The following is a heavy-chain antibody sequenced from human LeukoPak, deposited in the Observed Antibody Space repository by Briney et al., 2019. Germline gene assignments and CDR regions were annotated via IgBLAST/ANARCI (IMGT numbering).Heavy chain of an antibody. V-gene: IGHV1-2*02. D-gene: IGHD5-18*01. J-gene: IGHJ4*02. Sequence: ASVKVSCKASGYTFTGYYMYWVRQAPGQGLEWMGWINPNSGGTNYAQKFQGRVTMTRDTSISTAYMELSRLRSDDTAVYYCARVHGYSYGPLLRWGQGTLVTVSS. CDR2: INPNSGGT. CDR1: GYTFTGYY. CDR3: ARVHGYSYGPLLR.